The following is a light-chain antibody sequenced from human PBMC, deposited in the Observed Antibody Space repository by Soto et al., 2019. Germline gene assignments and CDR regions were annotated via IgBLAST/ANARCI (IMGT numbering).Light chain of an antibody. J-gene: IGKJ4*01. V-gene: IGKV1-39*01. Sequence: DIQVTQSPSSLSASVGDRVTITCRASRNIARYLNWYHQIPGKAPKLLISSASSLESGVPSRFSGSGSGTDFTLIISSLQPEDCATYYCQQSYRTPLTFGGGTKVEIK. CDR2: SAS. CDR3: QQSYRTPLT. CDR1: RNIARY.